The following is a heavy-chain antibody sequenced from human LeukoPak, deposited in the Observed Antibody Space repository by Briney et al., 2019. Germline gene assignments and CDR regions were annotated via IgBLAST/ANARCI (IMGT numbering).Heavy chain of an antibody. V-gene: IGHV1-8*01. D-gene: IGHD3-22*01. CDR2: MNPNSGNT. CDR1: GYTFTSYD. J-gene: IGHJ3*02. Sequence: GASVKVSCKASGYTFTSYDINWVRQATGQGLEWMGWMNPNSGNTGYAQKFQGRVTMTRNTSISTAYMELSSLRSEDTAVYYCARRGDSSGYYFLDDAFDIWGQGTMVTVSS. CDR3: ARRGDSSGYYFLDDAFDI.